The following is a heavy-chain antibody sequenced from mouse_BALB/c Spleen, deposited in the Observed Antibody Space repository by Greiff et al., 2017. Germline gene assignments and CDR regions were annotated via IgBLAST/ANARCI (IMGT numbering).Heavy chain of an antibody. CDR2: INPSTGYT. CDR3: AIYYYGMGGAMDY. CDR1: GYTFTSYW. J-gene: IGHJ4*01. V-gene: IGHV1-7*01. Sequence: VQLHQSGAELAKPGASVKMSCKASGYTFTSYWMHWVKQRPGQGLEWIGYINPSTGYTEYNQKFKDKATLTSDKSSSTAYMELSSLTSEDSAVYYCAIYYYGMGGAMDYWGQGTSVTVSS. D-gene: IGHD1-1*01.